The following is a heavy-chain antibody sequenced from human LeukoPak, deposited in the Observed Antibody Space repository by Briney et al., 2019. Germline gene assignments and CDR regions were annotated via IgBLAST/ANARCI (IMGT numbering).Heavy chain of an antibody. V-gene: IGHV3-30*18. D-gene: IGHD3-3*01. Sequence: GGSLRLSCAASGFTFSSYGMHWVRQAPGKGLEWVAVISYDGSNKYYADSVKGRFTISRDNSKNTLYLQMDSLRAEDTAVYYCAKDGIEGLRFLEWFLGGWGQGTLVTVSS. J-gene: IGHJ4*02. CDR1: GFTFSSYG. CDR2: ISYDGSNK. CDR3: AKDGIEGLRFLEWFLGG.